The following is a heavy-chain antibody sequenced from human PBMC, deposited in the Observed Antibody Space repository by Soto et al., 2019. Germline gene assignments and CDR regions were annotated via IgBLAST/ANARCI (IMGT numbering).Heavy chain of an antibody. V-gene: IGHV4-61*01. CDR1: GGSVSSDIYY. CDR3: ASRLAAKPKYFFDL. J-gene: IGHJ4*02. Sequence: QVQLQESGPGLVKPSETLSLTCIVSGGSVSSDIYYWSWIRQPPGKGLEWIGYVYYRGSTNYNPSLQSRVTISIDTSKNQFSLRLSSVTAADTAVYYCASRLAAKPKYFFDLWGQGTLITVSS. CDR2: VYYRGST. D-gene: IGHD2-2*02.